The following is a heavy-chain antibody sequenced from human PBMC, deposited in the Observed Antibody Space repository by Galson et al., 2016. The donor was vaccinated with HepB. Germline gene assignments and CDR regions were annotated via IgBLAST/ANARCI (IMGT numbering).Heavy chain of an antibody. V-gene: IGHV3-23*01. Sequence: SLRLSCAASGFTFSNYAMSWVRQAPGKGLEWVSALSGSGGSPYYADSVKGRFTISRDNSKNTLYLQMNSLTAEDSAIYYCTTWLSHHFDYWGQGTRVTVSS. D-gene: IGHD6-19*01. J-gene: IGHJ4*02. CDR3: TTWLSHHFDY. CDR2: LSGSGGSP. CDR1: GFTFSNYA.